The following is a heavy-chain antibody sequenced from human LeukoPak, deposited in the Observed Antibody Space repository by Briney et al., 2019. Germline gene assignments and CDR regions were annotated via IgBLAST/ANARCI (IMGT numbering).Heavy chain of an antibody. D-gene: IGHD2-2*01. CDR2: INHSGST. J-gene: IGHJ5*02. CDR3: AAPRVGYCSSTSCPNWFDP. V-gene: IGHV4-34*08. CDR1: GFTVSSNY. Sequence: GSLRLSCAASGFTVSSNYMSWVRQPPGKGLEWIGEINHSGSTNYNPSLKSRVTISVDTSKNQFSLKLSSVTAADTAVYYCAAPRVGYCSSTSCPNWFDPWGQGTLVTVSS.